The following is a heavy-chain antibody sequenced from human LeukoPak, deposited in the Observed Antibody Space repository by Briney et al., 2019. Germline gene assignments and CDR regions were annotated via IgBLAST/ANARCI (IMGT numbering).Heavy chain of an antibody. CDR1: GGSISSSSYY. D-gene: IGHD5-24*01. CDR3: ARVEMATAY. Sequence: SETLSLTCTVSGGSISSSSYYWGWIRQPPGKGLEWIGSIYYSGSTYYNPSLKSRVTISVDTSKNQFSLKLSSVTAADTVVYYCARVEMATAYWGQGTLVTVSS. V-gene: IGHV4-39*01. CDR2: IYYSGST. J-gene: IGHJ4*02.